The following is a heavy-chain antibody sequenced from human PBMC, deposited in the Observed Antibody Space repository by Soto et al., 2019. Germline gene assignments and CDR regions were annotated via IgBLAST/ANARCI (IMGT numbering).Heavy chain of an antibody. CDR2: INDSGTI. CDR3: ANRLRGRKKFEG. Sequence: PSETLSLTCAVYGGSFSGFYWSWIRHTPGKGLEWIGEINDSGTINYNPSLKNRVTISIDTSKNQFSLKLSSVTAPDTAVYSCANRLRGRKKFEGCGQGDLVTV. CDR1: GGSFSGFY. V-gene: IGHV4-34*01. D-gene: IGHD4-17*01. J-gene: IGHJ4*02.